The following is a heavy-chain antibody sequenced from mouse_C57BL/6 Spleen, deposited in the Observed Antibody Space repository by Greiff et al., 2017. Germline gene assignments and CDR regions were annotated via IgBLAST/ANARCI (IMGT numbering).Heavy chain of an antibody. CDR3: ARDRGYYYFDS. J-gene: IGHJ2*01. CDR1: GFTFSSYA. V-gene: IGHV5-4*01. Sequence: EVKVVESGGGLVKPGGSLKLSCAASGFTFSSYAMSWVRQTPEKRLEWVATISDGGSYTYYPDNVKGRFTISRDNAKNNLYLQMSHLKSEDTAMYYCARDRGYYYFDSWGQGTTLTVSS. CDR2: ISDGGSYT. D-gene: IGHD2-12*01.